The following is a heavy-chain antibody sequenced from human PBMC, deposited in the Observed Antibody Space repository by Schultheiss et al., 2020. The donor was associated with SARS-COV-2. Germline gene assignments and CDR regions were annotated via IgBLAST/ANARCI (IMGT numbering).Heavy chain of an antibody. J-gene: IGHJ4*02. CDR1: GGSISSGGYY. Sequence: SETLSLTCTVSGGSISSGGYYWSWIRQHPGKGLEWIGYIYYSGSTYYNPSLKSRVTISVDTSKNQFSLKLSSVTAADTAVYYCARVSDSSGYYWGIDYWGQGTLVTVSS. CDR2: IYYSGST. D-gene: IGHD3-22*01. CDR3: ARVSDSSGYYWGIDY. V-gene: IGHV4-31*03.